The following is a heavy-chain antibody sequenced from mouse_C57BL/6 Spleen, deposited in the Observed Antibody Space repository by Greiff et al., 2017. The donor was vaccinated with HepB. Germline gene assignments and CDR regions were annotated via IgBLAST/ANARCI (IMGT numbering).Heavy chain of an antibody. CDR2: INSDGGST. CDR3: ARRGDYYGSSWYFDV. J-gene: IGHJ1*03. Sequence: EVQLQQSGGGLVQPGESLKLSCEANEYEFPSHDMSWVRKTPEKRLELVAAINSDGGSTYYPDTMERRFIISRDNTKKTLYLQMSRLRSEDTALYYCARRGDYYGSSWYFDVWGTGTPVTVSS. V-gene: IGHV5-2*01. CDR1: EYEFPSHD. D-gene: IGHD1-1*01.